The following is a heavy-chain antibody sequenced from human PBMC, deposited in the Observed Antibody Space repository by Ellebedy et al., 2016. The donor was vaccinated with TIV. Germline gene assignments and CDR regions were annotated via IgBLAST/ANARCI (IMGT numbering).Heavy chain of an antibody. V-gene: IGHV1-3*01. Sequence: ASVKVSCKASGYTFTSYYMHWVRQAPGQGLEWMGWINAGNGNTKYSQKFQGRVTITRDTSASTAYMELSSLRSEDTAVYYCARDPYQMATIRGYFDYWGQGTLVTVSS. CDR1: GYTFTSYY. J-gene: IGHJ4*02. CDR3: ARDPYQMATIRGYFDY. CDR2: INAGNGNT. D-gene: IGHD5-12*01.